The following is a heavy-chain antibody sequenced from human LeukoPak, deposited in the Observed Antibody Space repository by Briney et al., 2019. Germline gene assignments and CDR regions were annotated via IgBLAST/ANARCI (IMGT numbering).Heavy chain of an antibody. CDR2: IIPIFGTA. CDR3: ARGKIGVVPAAMDPFDY. V-gene: IGHV1-69*13. J-gene: IGHJ4*02. Sequence: SVKVSCKASGGTFSSYAISWVRQAPGQGLEWMGGIIPIFGTANYAQKFQGRVTITADESTSTAYMELSSLRSEDTAVYYCARGKIGVVPAAMDPFDYWGQGTLVTVSS. CDR1: GGTFSSYA. D-gene: IGHD2-2*01.